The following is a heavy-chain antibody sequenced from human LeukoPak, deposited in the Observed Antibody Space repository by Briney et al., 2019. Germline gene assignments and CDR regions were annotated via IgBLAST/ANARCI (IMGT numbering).Heavy chain of an antibody. CDR1: GGSISSGGYS. J-gene: IGHJ6*03. V-gene: IGHV4-61*08. CDR2: IYYSGST. D-gene: IGHD5-18*01. Sequence: PSETLSLTCAVSGGSISSGGYSWSWIPQPPGKGLEWIGYIYYSGSTNYNPSLKSRVTISVDTSKNQFSLKLSSVTAADTAVYYCARVAEFVDTAMVGGLGYYYYMDVWGKGTTVTISS. CDR3: ARVAEFVDTAMVGGLGYYYYMDV.